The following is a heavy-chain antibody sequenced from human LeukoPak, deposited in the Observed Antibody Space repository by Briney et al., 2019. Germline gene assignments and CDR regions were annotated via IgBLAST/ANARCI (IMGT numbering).Heavy chain of an antibody. V-gene: IGHV3-23*01. D-gene: IGHD2-15*01. Sequence: GGSLRLSCAASGFTFSSYAMSWVRQAPGKGLEWVSAISGSGGSTYYADSVKGRFTISRDNAKNSLYLQMNSLRAEDTAVYYCARGVDYFDYWGQGTLVTVSS. CDR1: GFTFSSYA. CDR3: ARGVDYFDY. J-gene: IGHJ4*02. CDR2: ISGSGGST.